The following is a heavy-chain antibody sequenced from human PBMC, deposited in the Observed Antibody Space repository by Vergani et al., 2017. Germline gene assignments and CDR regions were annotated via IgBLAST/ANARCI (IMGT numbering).Heavy chain of an antibody. CDR3: ARDSTHCSSTSCYDWFDP. J-gene: IGHJ5*02. D-gene: IGHD2-2*01. CDR2: IYYSGST. CDR1: GCSISSYY. Sequence: QVQLQESGPGLVKPSETLSLTCTVSGCSISSYYWSWIRQPPGKGLEWIGYIYYSGSTNYNPSLKSRVTISVDTSKNQFSLKLSSVTAADTAVYYCARDSTHCSSTSCYDWFDPWGQGTLVTVSS. V-gene: IGHV4-59*01.